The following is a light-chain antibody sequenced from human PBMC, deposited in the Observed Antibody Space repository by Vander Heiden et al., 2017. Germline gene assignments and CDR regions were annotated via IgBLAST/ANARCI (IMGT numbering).Light chain of an antibody. V-gene: IGLV3-10*01. J-gene: IGLJ1*01. CDR1: ALQIKY. Sequence: SYDLTQPPSVSVYPGQTARITCGGDALQIKYAHWYQQKSGKAPVMVIQEDTKRPAGIPDRFSGSSSGTVATLTISGAQVEDEADYYCYSTDSSGNQRVFGTGTKVTVL. CDR2: EDT. CDR3: YSTDSSGNQRV.